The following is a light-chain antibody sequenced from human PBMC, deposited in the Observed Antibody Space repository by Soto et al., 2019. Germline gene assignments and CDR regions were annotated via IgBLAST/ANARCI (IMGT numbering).Light chain of an antibody. Sequence: IQITQSPSTLSPSLGARVTITCRASPSLSGWFAWYQQKPGKAPKLLIYDVSSLESGVPSRFSGSGSGTEFTLAISSLQPDDFAIYYCQQYNSYPWTFGQGTKVDIK. CDR1: PSLSGW. V-gene: IGKV1-5*01. CDR3: QQYNSYPWT. J-gene: IGKJ1*01. CDR2: DVS.